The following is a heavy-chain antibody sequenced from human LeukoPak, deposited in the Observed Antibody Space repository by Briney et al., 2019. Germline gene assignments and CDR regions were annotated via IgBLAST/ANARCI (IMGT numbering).Heavy chain of an antibody. D-gene: IGHD6-19*01. CDR1: GFTFNNYD. V-gene: IGHV3-23*05. J-gene: IGHJ4*02. CDR3: AKVRPPPGSGWYGGDDS. Sequence: GGSLRLSCTASGFTFNNYDMSWVRQAPGKGLEWVSSIKTSGSTDYADSVKGRFTISRDNSKNTLYLQMNSLRVEDTAVYYCAKVRPPPGSGWYGGDDSWGQGTLVTVSS. CDR2: IKTSGST.